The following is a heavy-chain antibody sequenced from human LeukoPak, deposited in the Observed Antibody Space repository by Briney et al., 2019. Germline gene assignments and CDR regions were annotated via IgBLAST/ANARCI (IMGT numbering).Heavy chain of an antibody. CDR3: TRDRRKGAPNNDY. Sequence: QPGGSLRLSCVASGFTVRSNYMSWVRRAPGKGLEWVSVVYSGGTTYYADSVKGRFTISRDNSKNTLYLQMNSLKTEDTAVYYCTRDRRKGAPNNDYWGQGTLVTVSS. CDR2: VYSGGTT. V-gene: IGHV3-53*01. J-gene: IGHJ4*02. CDR1: GFTVRSNY.